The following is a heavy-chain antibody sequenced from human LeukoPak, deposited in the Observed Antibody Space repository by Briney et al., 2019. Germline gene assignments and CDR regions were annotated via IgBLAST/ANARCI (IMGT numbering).Heavy chain of an antibody. V-gene: IGHV3-23*01. J-gene: IGHJ3*02. CDR2: ISGSGGST. Sequence: GGSLRLSCAASGFTFSSYAMSWVRQAPGKGLEWVSAISGSGGSTYYADSVKGRFTISRGNSKNTLYLQMNSLRAEDTAVYYCARWSTARNYYYDTSGYYSREAFDIWGQGTMVTVSS. CDR3: ARWSTARNYYYDTSGYYSREAFDI. D-gene: IGHD3-22*01. CDR1: GFTFSSYA.